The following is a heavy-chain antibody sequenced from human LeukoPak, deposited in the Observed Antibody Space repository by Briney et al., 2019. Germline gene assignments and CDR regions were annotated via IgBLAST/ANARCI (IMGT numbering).Heavy chain of an antibody. CDR3: ATVPVAVAGSYYFDY. CDR1: GYTLTELS. D-gene: IGHD6-19*01. V-gene: IGHV1-24*01. Sequence: ASVKVSCKVSGYTLTELSMHWVRQAPGKGLEWMGGFDPEDGETIYAQKFQGRVTMTEDTSTDTDYMELSSLRSEDTAVYYCATVPVAVAGSYYFDYWGQGTLVTVSS. J-gene: IGHJ4*02. CDR2: FDPEDGET.